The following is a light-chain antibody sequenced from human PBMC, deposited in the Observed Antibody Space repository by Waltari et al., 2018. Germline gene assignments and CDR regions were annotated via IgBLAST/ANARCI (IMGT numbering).Light chain of an antibody. CDR2: AAS. CDR1: QSVRNY. J-gene: IGKJ1*01. V-gene: IGKV3-11*01. CDR3: QQFGNTLWT. Sequence: EIVLTQSPATLSLSPGERATLSCRASQSVRNYLAWYQQKPGQAPRPLIYAASNRATGIPARFSGSGSGTDFTLTISSLEPEDFAVYYCQQFGNTLWTFGQGTRIEIK.